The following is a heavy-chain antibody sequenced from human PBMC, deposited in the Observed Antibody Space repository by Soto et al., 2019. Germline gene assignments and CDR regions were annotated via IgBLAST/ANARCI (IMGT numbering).Heavy chain of an antibody. CDR3: ARDRSSSWYIGWFDP. D-gene: IGHD6-13*01. Sequence: SETLSLTCAVYGGSFSDCYWSWICQPPGKGLEWIGEINHSGSTNYNPSLKSRVIMSVDASKSQFSLKLTSVTAADTAVYYCARDRSSSWYIGWFDPWGQGTLVTVSS. CDR2: INHSGST. J-gene: IGHJ5*02. V-gene: IGHV4-34*01. CDR1: GGSFSDCY.